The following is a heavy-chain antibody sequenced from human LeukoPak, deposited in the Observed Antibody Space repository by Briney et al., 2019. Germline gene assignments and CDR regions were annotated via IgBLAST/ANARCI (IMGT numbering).Heavy chain of an antibody. V-gene: IGHV3-7*01. CDR1: GFTFSSYW. J-gene: IGHJ4*02. CDR3: WVPATAGEGDY. D-gene: IGHD2-2*01. CDR2: IKQDGSEK. Sequence: PGGSLRLSCAASGFTFSSYWMSWVRQAPGKGLEWVANIKQDGSEKYYVDSVKGRFTISRDNSKNTLYLQMDSLTAEDTAVYYCWVPATAGEGDYWGQGTLVTVSS.